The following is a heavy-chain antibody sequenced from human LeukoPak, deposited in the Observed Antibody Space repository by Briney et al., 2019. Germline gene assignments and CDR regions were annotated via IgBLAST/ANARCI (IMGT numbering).Heavy chain of an antibody. CDR3: TRDVLLHPGDDY. Sequence: AGGPLRLSCALSGFPFSRHWMTCVRQAPGKGLEWVANIKQDGSEKYYVASVKGRFTFSRDNAKNSLYLQMNSLRAEDTAVYYCTRDVLLHPGDDYWGQGTLVTVSS. CDR1: GFPFSRHW. V-gene: IGHV3-7*04. CDR2: IKQDGSEK. D-gene: IGHD3-3*01. J-gene: IGHJ4*02.